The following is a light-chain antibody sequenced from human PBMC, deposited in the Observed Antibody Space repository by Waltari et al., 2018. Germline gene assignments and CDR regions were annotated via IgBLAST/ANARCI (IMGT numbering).Light chain of an antibody. J-gene: IGLJ3*02. Sequence: QSVLTQPPSASGTPGQKVTISCNGSSSNIGSNYVYWYHQFPGTAPKLLIFKNNQRPSGVPDRFSDSKSGTSASLAINGLRSEDEADYYCAAWDDSLSGLVLGGGTKVTVL. CDR2: KNN. CDR3: AAWDDSLSGLV. CDR1: SSNIGSNY. V-gene: IGLV1-47*01.